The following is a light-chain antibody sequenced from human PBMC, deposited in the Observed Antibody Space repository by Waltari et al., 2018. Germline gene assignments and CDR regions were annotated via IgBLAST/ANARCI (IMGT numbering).Light chain of an antibody. CDR1: SPNVARGP. CDR3: AAWDDSLNGQV. V-gene: IGLV1-44*01. Sequence: QSVLTQPPSVSGPPGPGVTIPCSGSSPNVARGPVHLYQRLPGTAPQLLIYSNDQRPSGVPERFSGSKSGTSASLAISGLQSDDEAHYHCAAWDDSLNGQVFGGGTKLTVL. CDR2: SND. J-gene: IGLJ3*02.